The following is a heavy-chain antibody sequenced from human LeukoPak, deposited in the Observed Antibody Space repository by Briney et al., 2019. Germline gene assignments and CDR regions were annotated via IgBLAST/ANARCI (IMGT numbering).Heavy chain of an antibody. Sequence: SETLSLTCTVSGGSISSDYWSWIRQPAGRGLEWIGRIYTSGSTNYNPSLKSRVTMSVDTSKNQFSLKLSSVTAADTAVYYCARDSCSGGSCYMYNWFDPWGQGTLVTVSS. CDR3: ARDSCSGGSCYMYNWFDP. D-gene: IGHD2-15*01. CDR1: GGSISSDY. V-gene: IGHV4-4*07. J-gene: IGHJ5*02. CDR2: IYTSGST.